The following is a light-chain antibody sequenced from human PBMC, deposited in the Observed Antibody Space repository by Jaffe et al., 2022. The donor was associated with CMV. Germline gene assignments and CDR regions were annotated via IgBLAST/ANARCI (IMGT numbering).Light chain of an antibody. Sequence: SYGVTQPLSVSVAQGQTATITCGGDNIGGLHVHWYQQKPGQAPVVVIYSDRFRPSGVPERFSGSNSGNTATLTITRAQLGDEADYYCQVWDTTTGVFGGGTKLTVL. CDR1: NIGGLH. CDR3: QVWDTTTGV. CDR2: SDR. V-gene: IGLV3-9*01. J-gene: IGLJ3*02.